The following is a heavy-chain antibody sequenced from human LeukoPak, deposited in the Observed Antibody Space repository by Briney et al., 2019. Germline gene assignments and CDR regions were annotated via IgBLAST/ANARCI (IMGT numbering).Heavy chain of an antibody. Sequence: SETLSLTCTVSGGSVSSGSYYWGWIRQPPGKGLEWIGSIYYSGSTYYNPSLKSRVTISVDTSKNQFSLKLSSVTAADTAVYYCARGAYGDYFYWGQGTLVTVSS. CDR3: ARGAYGDYFY. V-gene: IGHV4-39*01. CDR2: IYYSGST. CDR1: GGSVSSGSYY. J-gene: IGHJ4*02. D-gene: IGHD4-17*01.